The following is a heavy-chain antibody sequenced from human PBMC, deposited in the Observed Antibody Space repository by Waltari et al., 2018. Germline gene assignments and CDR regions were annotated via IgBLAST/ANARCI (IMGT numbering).Heavy chain of an antibody. CDR1: GGSISSTNYY. J-gene: IGHJ5*02. CDR2: ISYSGNT. CDR3: ARHQDWVVVSATWFDP. D-gene: IGHD2-21*02. Sequence: QLRLQESGPGLVKPSDTLSLTCTVSGGSISSTNYYWGWIRQPPGKGLDWIGSISYSGNTYYNPALKSRVTMSADTSKHQFSLKLSSVTAADTAVYYCARHQDWVVVSATWFDPWGQGTLVTVSS. V-gene: IGHV4-39*01.